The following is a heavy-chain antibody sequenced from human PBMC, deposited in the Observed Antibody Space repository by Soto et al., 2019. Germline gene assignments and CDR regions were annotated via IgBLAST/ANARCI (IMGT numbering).Heavy chain of an antibody. CDR3: ARDRGRTVLRYYYYYGMDV. Sequence: ASETLSLTCSFSGNSVTSHYLTWIRQSPGKGLEWIGYMHYTGFSHYNPSLKSRLTISVDRSKNQFTLKLSSVTAADTAVYYCARDRGRTVLRYYYYYGMDVWGQGTTVTVS. J-gene: IGHJ6*02. V-gene: IGHV4-59*02. D-gene: IGHD3-10*01. CDR2: MHYTGFS. CDR1: GNSVTSHY.